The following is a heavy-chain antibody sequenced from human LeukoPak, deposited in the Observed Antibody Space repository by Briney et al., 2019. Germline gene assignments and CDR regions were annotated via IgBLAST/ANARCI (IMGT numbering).Heavy chain of an antibody. CDR2: IFPSDSDT. CDR1: GSRFSNYW. CDR3: ARKTDNSFDY. V-gene: IGHV5-51*01. Sequence: GESLKISCQGSGSRFSNYWIGWVRQMPGKGLEWMGMIFPSDSDTRYGLSFQGQVTISVDKSIGTAYLQWSSLKASDTAMYYCARKTDNSFDYWGQGTLVTVSS. J-gene: IGHJ4*02.